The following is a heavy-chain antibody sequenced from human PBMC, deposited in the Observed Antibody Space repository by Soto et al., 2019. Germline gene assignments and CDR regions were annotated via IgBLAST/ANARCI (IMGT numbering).Heavy chain of an antibody. Sequence: TPGKGLEWVSYISSSSSTIYYADSVKGRFTISSDNSKDTMYLQMNRLRADDTAFFFQAEDGIRVTVPVSAFLLSRSSDL. CDR2: ISSSSSTI. D-gene: IGHD3-16*02. J-gene: IGHJ2*01. V-gene: IGHV3-48*01. CDR3: AEDGIRVTVPVSAFLLSRSSDL.